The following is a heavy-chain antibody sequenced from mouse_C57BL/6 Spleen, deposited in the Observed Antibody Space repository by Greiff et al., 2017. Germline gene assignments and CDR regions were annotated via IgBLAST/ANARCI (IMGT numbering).Heavy chain of an antibody. Sequence: EVHLVESGGGLVKPGGSLKLSCAASGFTFSDYGMHWVRQAPEKGLEWVAYISSGSSTIYYADTVKGRFTISRDNAKNTLFLQMTSLRSEDTAMYYCARGGTGTWDYWGQGTTLTVSS. V-gene: IGHV5-17*01. CDR1: GFTFSDYG. J-gene: IGHJ2*01. CDR3: ARGGTGTWDY. D-gene: IGHD4-1*01. CDR2: ISSGSSTI.